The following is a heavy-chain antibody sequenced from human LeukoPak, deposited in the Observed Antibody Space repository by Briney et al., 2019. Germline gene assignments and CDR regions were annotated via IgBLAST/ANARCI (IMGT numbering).Heavy chain of an antibody. CDR2: IYYSGST. J-gene: IGHJ5*02. V-gene: IGHV4-59*08. D-gene: IGHD1-7*01. CDR1: GGSISSYY. Sequence: SSETLSLTCTVSGGSISSYYWSWIRQPPGKGLEWIGYIYYSGSTNYNPSLKSRVTISVDTSKNQFSLKLSSVTAADTAVYYCARHSQRYNWNYGWFDPWGQGTLVTVSS. CDR3: ARHSQRYNWNYGWFDP.